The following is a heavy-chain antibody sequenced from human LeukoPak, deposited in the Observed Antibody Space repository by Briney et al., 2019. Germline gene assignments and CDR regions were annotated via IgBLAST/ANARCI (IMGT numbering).Heavy chain of an antibody. CDR2: ISYDGSNK. Sequence: GGSLRLSCAASGFTFSSYAMHWVRQAPGKGLEWVAVISYDGSNKYYADSVKGRFTISRDNSKNTLYLQMNSLRAEDTAVYYCARAYYDILTGYDNGLDYWGQGTLVTVSS. D-gene: IGHD3-9*01. CDR1: GFTFSSYA. CDR3: ARAYYDILTGYDNGLDY. J-gene: IGHJ4*02. V-gene: IGHV3-30-3*01.